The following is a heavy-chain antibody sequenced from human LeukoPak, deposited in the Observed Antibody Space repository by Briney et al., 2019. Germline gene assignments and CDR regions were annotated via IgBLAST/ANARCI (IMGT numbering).Heavy chain of an antibody. CDR2: ISSSGSTI. V-gene: IGHV3-11*01. CDR1: GFTFSDYY. Sequence: PGGSLRLSCAASGFTFSDYYMSWIRQAPGKGLEWDSYISSSGSTIYYADSVKGRFTISRDNAKNSLYLQMNSLRAEDTAVYYCARDRLRYSSSWYGVNWFDPWGQGTLVTVSS. CDR3: ARDRLRYSSSWYGVNWFDP. D-gene: IGHD6-13*01. J-gene: IGHJ5*02.